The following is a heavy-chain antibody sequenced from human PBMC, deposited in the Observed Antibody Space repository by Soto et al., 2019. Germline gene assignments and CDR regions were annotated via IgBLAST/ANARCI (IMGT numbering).Heavy chain of an antibody. V-gene: IGHV1-69*02. CDR1: GGSFSSYT. CDR3: ARGTDYYDSSGYYYSYYFDY. Sequence: QVQLVQSGAEVKKPGSSVKVSCKASGGSFSSYTISWVRQAPRQGLEWMGRIIPILGIANYAQKFQGRVTITADKSTSTAYMELSSLRSEDTAVYYCARGTDYYDSSGYYYSYYFDYWGQGTLVTVSS. J-gene: IGHJ4*02. D-gene: IGHD3-22*01. CDR2: IIPILGIA.